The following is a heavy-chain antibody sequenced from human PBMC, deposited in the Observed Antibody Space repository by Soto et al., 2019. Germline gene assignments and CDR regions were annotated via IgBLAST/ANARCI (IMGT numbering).Heavy chain of an antibody. V-gene: IGHV4-61*08. CDR3: ARYPNYYYYGFDV. CDR1: GGSVSSGDYF. Sequence: SETLSLTCTVSGGSVSSGDYFWSWLRQSPGKRLEWIAYIYYSGSTNYNPSLKSRATISVDTSKSQVSLTLTSMTAADAALYYCARYPNYYYYGFDVWVQGTAVTVSS. J-gene: IGHJ6*02. CDR2: IYYSGST. D-gene: IGHD3-10*01.